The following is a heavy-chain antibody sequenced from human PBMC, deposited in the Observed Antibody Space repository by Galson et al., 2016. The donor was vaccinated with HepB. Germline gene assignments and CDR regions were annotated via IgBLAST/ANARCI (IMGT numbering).Heavy chain of an antibody. CDR2: ITDSGDIT. D-gene: IGHD5-12*01. J-gene: IGHJ4*02. CDR1: AFTFSSYA. V-gene: IGHV3-23*01. Sequence: SLRLSCAASAFTFSSYAMTWVRQAPGKGLEWVSTITDSGDITFYTNSVKGRFTISRDNSKNTLYLQMNSLRAEDTAVYYCAKVMWVDHHLDYWGQGTLVTVSS. CDR3: AKVMWVDHHLDY.